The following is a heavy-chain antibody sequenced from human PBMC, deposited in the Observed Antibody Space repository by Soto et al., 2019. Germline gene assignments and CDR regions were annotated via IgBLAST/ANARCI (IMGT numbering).Heavy chain of an antibody. CDR3: ARDRHNNFFDP. D-gene: IGHD6-6*01. CDR1: GCSIRSGDYY. V-gene: IGHV4-30-4*01. J-gene: IGHJ5*02. Sequence: SETLSLTCPFSGCSIRSGDYYWSWIRQPPGKGLEWIGYIYYSGSTYYNPSLESRVAISLDTSRNQFSLTLHSVTAADTAIYYCARDRHNNFFDPWGQGTLVTVSS. CDR2: IYYSGST.